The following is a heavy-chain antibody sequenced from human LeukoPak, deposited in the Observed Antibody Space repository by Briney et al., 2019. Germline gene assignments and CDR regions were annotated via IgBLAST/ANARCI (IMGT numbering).Heavy chain of an antibody. D-gene: IGHD6-19*01. V-gene: IGHV3-30-3*01. CDR1: GFTFSSYA. CDR2: ISYDGSNK. Sequence: GGSLRLSCAASGFTFSSYAMRWVRQAPGKGLEWVAVISYDGSNKYYADSVKGRFTISRDNSKNTLYVQMNSLRAEDTAVYYCARDVDSGWYGNWGQGTLVTVSS. J-gene: IGHJ4*02. CDR3: ARDVDSGWYGN.